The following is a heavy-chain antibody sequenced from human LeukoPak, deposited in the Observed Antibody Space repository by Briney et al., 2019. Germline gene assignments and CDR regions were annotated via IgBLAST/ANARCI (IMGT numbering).Heavy chain of an antibody. CDR3: AKDREPSSSSPNWFDP. CDR2: ISGRGDST. D-gene: IGHD2-2*01. CDR1: GFRFSTYA. J-gene: IGHJ5*02. V-gene: IGHV3-23*01. Sequence: GGSLRLSCAASGFRFSTYAMSWVRQAPGKGLEWVSGISGRGDSTYYANSMKGRFTISRDNSKNTLYPQMSGLKAEDTAVYYCAKDREPSSSSPNWFDPWGQGTLVTVSS.